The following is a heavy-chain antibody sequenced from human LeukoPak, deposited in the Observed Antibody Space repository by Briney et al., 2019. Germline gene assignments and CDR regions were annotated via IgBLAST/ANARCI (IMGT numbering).Heavy chain of an antibody. CDR2: ISSSSSYI. J-gene: IGHJ4*02. CDR3: ARDSRGYHQLSDY. CDR1: GFTFSNYN. V-gene: IGHV3-21*01. D-gene: IGHD5-12*01. Sequence: PGGSLRLSCAASGFTFSNYNMNWVRQAPGKGLEWVSSISSSSSYIYYADSVKGRFTISRDNAKKSLYLQMGSLRAEDSAVYYCARDSRGYHQLSDYWGQGTLVTVSS.